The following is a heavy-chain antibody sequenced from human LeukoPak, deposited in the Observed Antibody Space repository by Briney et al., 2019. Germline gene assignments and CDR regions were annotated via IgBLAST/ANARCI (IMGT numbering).Heavy chain of an antibody. CDR3: ARDLEEREKGARPFDP. Sequence: SETLSLTCTVTGGSISTYYWSWIRQPPGKGLEWIGYIHYSGSTNYNPSLKSRDTMSLDTSKNQFYLKLSSVTAADTAVYYCARDLEEREKGARPFDPWGQGTLVTVSS. CDR1: GGSISTYY. V-gene: IGHV4-59*01. J-gene: IGHJ5*02. CDR2: IHYSGST. D-gene: IGHD1-26*01.